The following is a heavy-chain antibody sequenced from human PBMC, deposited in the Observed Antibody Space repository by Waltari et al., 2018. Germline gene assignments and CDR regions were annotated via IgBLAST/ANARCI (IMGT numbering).Heavy chain of an antibody. CDR1: YYSITGGYY. CDR3: ARLSLGYCRGASALCYKNDA. J-gene: IGHJ1*01. V-gene: IGHV4-38-2*01. CDR2: IYHDGPP. Sequence: QVELQESGTGLVKPSETLSLTCAVSYYSITGGYYWGWVRQPPGKGLEWIGNIYHDGPPYYSPSLKSRVIITLDTSENRFSLKLTSVTAADTAVYYCARLSLGYCRGASALCYKNDAWGQGTLVTVSS. D-gene: IGHD2-15*01.